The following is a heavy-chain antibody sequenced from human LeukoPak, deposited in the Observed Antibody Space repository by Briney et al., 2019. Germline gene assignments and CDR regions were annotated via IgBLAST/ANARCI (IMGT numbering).Heavy chain of an antibody. V-gene: IGHV1-2*02. J-gene: IGHJ5*02. CDR1: GYTFTGDY. CDR3: ARGRITMVRGVISPFDP. D-gene: IGHD3-10*01. Sequence: ASVKVSCKASGYTFTGDYIHWVRQAPGQGLEWMGWINPNSGVTNYAQKFQGRVTMTRDTSISTAYMELSRLRSDDTAVYYCARGRITMVRGVISPFDPWGQGTLVTVSS. CDR2: INPNSGVT.